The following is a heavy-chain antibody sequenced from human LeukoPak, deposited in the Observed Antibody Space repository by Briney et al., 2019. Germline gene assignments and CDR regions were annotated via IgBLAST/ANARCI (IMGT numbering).Heavy chain of an antibody. D-gene: IGHD3-3*01. V-gene: IGHV3-23*01. CDR1: GFTFSDYA. Sequence: GGSLRLSCAASGFTFSDYAMNWVRQAPGKGLEWVSTISGSGGSAYYADSVKGRFTISRDNSKNTLYLQMNSLRAEDTAVYSCAKDGGGTIFGMVIILHYMDVWGKGTTVTVSS. CDR3: AKDGGGTIFGMVIILHYMDV. J-gene: IGHJ6*03. CDR2: ISGSGGSA.